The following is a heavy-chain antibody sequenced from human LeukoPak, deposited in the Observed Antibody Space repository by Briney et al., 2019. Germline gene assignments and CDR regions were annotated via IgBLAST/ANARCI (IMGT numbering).Heavy chain of an antibody. CDR3: ARDFLSYDGSENHFEDTFDI. CDR2: IGAFNGNT. V-gene: IGHV1-18*01. D-gene: IGHD3-22*01. Sequence: GASVKVSCKASGYSFDRYGISWVRQAPGRGLEWLGWIGAFNGNTNYAQNLQGRVTMTADTSTTTAYMELRSLSSDDTAVYYCARDFLSYDGSENHFEDTFDIWGQGTMVTVSS. CDR1: GYSFDRYG. J-gene: IGHJ3*02.